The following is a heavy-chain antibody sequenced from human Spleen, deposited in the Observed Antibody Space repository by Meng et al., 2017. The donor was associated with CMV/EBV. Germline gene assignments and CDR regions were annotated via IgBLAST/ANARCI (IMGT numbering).Heavy chain of an antibody. CDR1: GYTFTGYY. Sequence: PGYTFTGYYMHWVRQAPGQGLEWMGWINPNSGGTNYAQKFRGRVTMTRDTSISTAYMELSRLRSDDTAVYYCARGTTIFGVVIPFDYWGQGTLVTVSS. CDR2: INPNSGGT. CDR3: ARGTTIFGVVIPFDY. D-gene: IGHD3-3*01. J-gene: IGHJ4*02. V-gene: IGHV1-2*02.